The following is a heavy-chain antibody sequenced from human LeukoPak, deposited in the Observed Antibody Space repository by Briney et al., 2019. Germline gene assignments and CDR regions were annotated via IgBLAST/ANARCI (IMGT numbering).Heavy chain of an antibody. V-gene: IGHV3-30*02. Sequence: GGSLRLSCAASGFTFSSYGMHWVRQAPGKGLEWVAFIRYDGSNKYYADSVKGRFTISRDNSKNTLYLQMNSLRAEDTAVYYCAKDISYDLNSDVWGKGTTVTVSS. CDR1: GFTFSSYG. J-gene: IGHJ6*04. CDR3: AKDISYDLNSDV. CDR2: IRYDGSNK. D-gene: IGHD3-3*01.